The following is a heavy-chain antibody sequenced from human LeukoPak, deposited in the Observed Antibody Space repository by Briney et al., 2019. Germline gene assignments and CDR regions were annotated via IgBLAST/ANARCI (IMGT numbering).Heavy chain of an antibody. CDR2: INHSGST. D-gene: IGHD6-19*01. CDR3: ARRYSSGWYSY. J-gene: IGHJ4*02. CDR1: GASFSGYY. Sequence: SQTLSLTCALYGASFSGYYWSWVSQPPGKGLEWNGEINHSGSTNYNPSLKSRVTISVDTSKNQFSLKLSSVTAADTAVYYCARRYSSGWYSYWGQGTLVTASS. V-gene: IGHV4-34*01.